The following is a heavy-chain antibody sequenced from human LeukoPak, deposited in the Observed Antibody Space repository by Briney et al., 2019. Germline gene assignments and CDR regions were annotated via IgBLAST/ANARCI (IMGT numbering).Heavy chain of an antibody. D-gene: IGHD3-10*01. CDR1: GYTLTELS. CDR3: ATDYVTMVRGVTPDRDWFDP. Sequence: ASVKVSCKVSGYTLTELSMHWVRQAPGKGLEWMGGFDPEDGETIYAQKFQGGVTMTEDTSTDTAYMELSSLRSEDTAVYYCATDYVTMVRGVTPDRDWFDPWGQGTLVTVSS. J-gene: IGHJ5*02. V-gene: IGHV1-24*01. CDR2: FDPEDGET.